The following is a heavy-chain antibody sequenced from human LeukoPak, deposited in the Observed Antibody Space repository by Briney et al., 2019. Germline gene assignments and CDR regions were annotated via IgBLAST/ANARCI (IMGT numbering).Heavy chain of an antibody. V-gene: IGHV3-64D*06. J-gene: IGHJ4*02. CDR3: VKAPSFGHYFFDS. CDR1: GFTFTTYA. Sequence: GGSLRLSCSTSGFTFTTYALHWVRQAPGKGLEFVSTINSNGTGTYYADSVKGRFAISRDNSKNTLYLQMSSLRFDDTALYYCVKAPSFGHYFFDSWGQGTLVTVSS. CDR2: INSNGTGT. D-gene: IGHD3-16*01.